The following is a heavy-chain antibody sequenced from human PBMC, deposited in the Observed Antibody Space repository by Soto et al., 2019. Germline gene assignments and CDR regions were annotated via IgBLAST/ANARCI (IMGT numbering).Heavy chain of an antibody. CDR2: ISAYNGNT. D-gene: IGHD6-19*01. CDR1: GYTFTSYG. Sequence: ASVKVSCKASGYTFTSYGISWVRRAPGQGLEWMGWISAYNGNTNYAQKLQGRVAMTTDTSTSTAYMELRSPRSDDTAVYYCARDRTRQQWLDLDYWGQGTLVTVSS. CDR3: ARDRTRQQWLDLDY. J-gene: IGHJ4*02. V-gene: IGHV1-18*01.